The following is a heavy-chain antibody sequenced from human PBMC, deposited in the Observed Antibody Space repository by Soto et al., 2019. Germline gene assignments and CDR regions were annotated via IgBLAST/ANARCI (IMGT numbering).Heavy chain of an antibody. D-gene: IGHD3-10*01. J-gene: IGHJ5*02. CDR3: ARRFKSAGWLDL. Sequence: GASVKVSCKASGGPFNNYTTTWVRQAPGQGLEWMGGINPSFGNTKFSEKFRGRVTITRDTSASTAHMELTGLTSEDAAVYYCARRFKSAGWLDLWGQGTLGTGSS. CDR1: GGPFNNYT. CDR2: INPSFGNT. V-gene: IGHV1-3*01.